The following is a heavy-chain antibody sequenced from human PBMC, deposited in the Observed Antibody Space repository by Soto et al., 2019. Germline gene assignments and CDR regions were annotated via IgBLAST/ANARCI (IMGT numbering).Heavy chain of an antibody. D-gene: IGHD4-17*01. CDR1: GFTFSSYA. V-gene: IGHV3-23*01. CDR3: AGTTVTTSYAFDI. J-gene: IGHJ3*02. CDR2: ISGSGGST. Sequence: EVQLLESGGGLVQPGGSLRLSCAASGFTFSSYAMSWVRQAPGKGLEWVSAISGSGGSTYYADSVKGRFTISRDNSSNTRYLQMNSLRAEDTAVYYCAGTTVTTSYAFDIWGQGTMVTVSS.